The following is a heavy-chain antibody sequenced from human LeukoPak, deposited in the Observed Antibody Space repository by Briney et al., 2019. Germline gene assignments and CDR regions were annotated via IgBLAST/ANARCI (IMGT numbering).Heavy chain of an antibody. CDR1: GFIFSTYN. CDR2: INPDGNKK. J-gene: IGHJ4*02. Sequence: GGSLRLSCAASGFIFSTYNMHWVRQAPGKGLEWVASINPDGNKKYSADSVKGRFTISRDNAENSLYLQMNSLRVEDTAFYYCARDLAYSRLDYWGQGMLVTVSS. CDR3: ARDLAYSRLDY. D-gene: IGHD5-18*01. V-gene: IGHV3-7*01.